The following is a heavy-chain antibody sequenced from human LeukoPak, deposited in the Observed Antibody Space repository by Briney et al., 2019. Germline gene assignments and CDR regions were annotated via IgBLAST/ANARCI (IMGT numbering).Heavy chain of an antibody. V-gene: IGHV3-7*05. CDR2: INQDGSEK. J-gene: IGHJ3*02. D-gene: IGHD1-26*01. CDR1: GFTFSSYW. Sequence: GGSLRLSCAASGFTFSSYWMTWVRQAPGKGLEWVANINQDGSEKHYVESVKGRFTISRDNAKNSLYLQMNSLRAEDTALYYCARLGVGATRDAFDIWGQGTMVTVSS. CDR3: ARLGVGATRDAFDI.